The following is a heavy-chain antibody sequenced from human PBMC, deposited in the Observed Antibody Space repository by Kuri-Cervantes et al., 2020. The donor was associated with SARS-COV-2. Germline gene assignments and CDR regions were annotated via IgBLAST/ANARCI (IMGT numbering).Heavy chain of an antibody. CDR3: ARGGRSGDYVSGDSFDY. J-gene: IGHJ4*02. Sequence: SETLSLTCTVSGGSISSYYWSWIRQPPGKGLEWIGSVYYSGSTYYNPSLKSRVTISVDTSKNQFSLKLTPVTAADTAVYYCARGGRSGDYVSGDSFDYWGQGTLVTVSS. CDR2: VYYSGST. D-gene: IGHD4-17*01. CDR1: GGSISSYY. V-gene: IGHV4-59*05.